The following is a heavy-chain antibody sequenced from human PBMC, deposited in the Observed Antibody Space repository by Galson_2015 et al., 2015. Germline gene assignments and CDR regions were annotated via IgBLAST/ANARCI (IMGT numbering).Heavy chain of an antibody. CDR3: ARDRDGGPDAFDI. J-gene: IGHJ3*02. Sequence: SLRLSCAASGFSVTTNYMNWVRQAPGKGLEWVSVIYSDGSTYYADSVKGRFTVSRDNSKNTLYLQMSSLRAEDTAVYYCARDRDGGPDAFDIWGQGTVVTVSS. CDR1: GFSVTTNY. CDR2: IYSDGST. V-gene: IGHV3-53*01. D-gene: IGHD3-16*01.